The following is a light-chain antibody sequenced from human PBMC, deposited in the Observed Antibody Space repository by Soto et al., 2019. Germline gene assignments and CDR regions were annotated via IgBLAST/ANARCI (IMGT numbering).Light chain of an antibody. V-gene: IGLV2-14*01. CDR3: YSYTSSSTYV. CDR2: DVS. J-gene: IGLJ1*01. Sequence: QSALTQPASVSGSPGQSITISCTGTSSDVGAYNYVSWYQQHPAKVPKLMIYDVSNRPSGVSDRFSGCKSGNTASLTISGLQAEDEADYYCYSYTSSSTYVFGTGTKLTVL. CDR1: SSDVGAYNY.